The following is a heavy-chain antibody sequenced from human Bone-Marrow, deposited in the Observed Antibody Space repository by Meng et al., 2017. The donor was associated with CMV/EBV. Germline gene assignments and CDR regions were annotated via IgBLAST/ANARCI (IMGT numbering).Heavy chain of an antibody. D-gene: IGHD3-3*01. CDR3: ARVRDYDFWSGYPGNWFDP. Sequence: GGSLRLSCAASGFTFSSYSMNWVRQAPGKGLEWVSSISSSSSYIYYADSVKGRFTISRDNAKNSLYLQMNSLRAEDTAVYYCARVRDYDFWSGYPGNWFDPWGQGNLVTVSS. J-gene: IGHJ5*02. CDR2: ISSSSSYI. V-gene: IGHV3-21*01. CDR1: GFTFSSYS.